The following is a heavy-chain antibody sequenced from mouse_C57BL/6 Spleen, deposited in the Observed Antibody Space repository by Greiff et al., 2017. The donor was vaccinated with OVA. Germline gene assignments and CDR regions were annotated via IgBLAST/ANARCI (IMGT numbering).Heavy chain of an antibody. CDR2: IRLKSDNYAT. V-gene: IGHV6-3*01. Sequence: EVMLVESGGGLVQPGGSMKLSCVASGFTFSNYWMNWVRQSPEKGLEWVAQIRLKSDNYATHYAESVKGRFTISRDDSKSSVYLQMNNLRAEDTGIYYCTVRVVAWFAYWGQGTLVTVSA. CDR1: GFTFSNYW. CDR3: TVRVVAWFAY. J-gene: IGHJ3*01.